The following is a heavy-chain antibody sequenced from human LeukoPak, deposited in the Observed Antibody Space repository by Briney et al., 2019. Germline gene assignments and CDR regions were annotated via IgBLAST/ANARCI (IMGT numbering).Heavy chain of an antibody. Sequence: ASVTVSCKASGGTFSSYAISWVRQAPGQGLEWMGGIIPIFGTANYAQKFQGRVTITADESTSTAYLELSSLRSEDTAVYYCARGRGYSYGNFDYWGQGTLVTVSS. CDR3: ARGRGYSYGNFDY. CDR1: GGTFSSYA. V-gene: IGHV1-69*13. D-gene: IGHD5-18*01. J-gene: IGHJ4*02. CDR2: IIPIFGTA.